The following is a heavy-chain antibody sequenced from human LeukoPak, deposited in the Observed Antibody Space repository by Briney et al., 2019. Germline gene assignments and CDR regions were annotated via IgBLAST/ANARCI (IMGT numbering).Heavy chain of an antibody. D-gene: IGHD6-13*01. V-gene: IGHV3-7*01. J-gene: IGHJ3*02. CDR2: IKEDESEK. Sequence: GGSLRLSCTVSGFTFSNYWMSWVRQAPGKGPEWVANIKEDESEKYYVDSVKGRCTISRDNAKNSLYLQMNSLRAEDTAVYYCARGVYAFDIWGQGTMITVSS. CDR1: GFTFSNYW. CDR3: ARGVYAFDI.